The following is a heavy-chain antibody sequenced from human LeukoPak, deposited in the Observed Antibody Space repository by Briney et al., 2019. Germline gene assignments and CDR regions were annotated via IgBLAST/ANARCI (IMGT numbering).Heavy chain of an antibody. J-gene: IGHJ3*02. CDR3: ARVRYYDYVWGSYRVSGAFDI. CDR1: GGSISSYY. D-gene: IGHD3-16*02. Sequence: SETLSLTCTVSGGSISSYYWSWIRQPPGKGLEWIGYIYYSGSTNYNPSLKSRVTISVDTSKNQFSLKLSSVTAADTAVYYCARVRYYDYVWGSYRVSGAFDIWGQGTMVTVSS. V-gene: IGHV4-59*01. CDR2: IYYSGST.